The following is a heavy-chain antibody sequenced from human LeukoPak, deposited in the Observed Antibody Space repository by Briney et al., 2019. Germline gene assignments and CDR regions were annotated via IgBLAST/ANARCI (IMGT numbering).Heavy chain of an antibody. Sequence: GGSLRLSCAASGFTFSSYSMNWVRQAPGKGLEWVSSISSSSSYIYYADSVKGRFTTSRDNAKNSLYLRMNSLRAEDTAVYYCARDLGTTVTTYLDYWGQGTLVTVSS. V-gene: IGHV3-21*01. CDR2: ISSSSSYI. CDR3: ARDLGTTVTTYLDY. D-gene: IGHD4-17*01. J-gene: IGHJ4*02. CDR1: GFTFSSYS.